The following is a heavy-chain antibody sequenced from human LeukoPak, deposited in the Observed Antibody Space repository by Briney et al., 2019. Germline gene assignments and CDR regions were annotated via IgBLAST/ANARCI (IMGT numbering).Heavy chain of an antibody. J-gene: IGHJ6*03. V-gene: IGHV4-4*07. CDR3: ARTSGKDIVVVRPHYYYMDV. CDR1: GGSISSYY. D-gene: IGHD2-2*01. CDR2: IYTSGST. Sequence: PSETLSLTCTDSGGSISSYYWSWIRQPAGKGLEWIGRIYTSGSTNYSPSLKSRVTMSVDTSKNQFSLKLSSVTAADTAVYYCARTSGKDIVVVRPHYYYMDVWGKGTTVTVSS.